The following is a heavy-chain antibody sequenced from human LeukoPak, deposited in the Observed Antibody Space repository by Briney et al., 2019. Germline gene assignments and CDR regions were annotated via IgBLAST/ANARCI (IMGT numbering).Heavy chain of an antibody. J-gene: IGHJ5*02. CDR1: GGSISSYY. Sequence: KASETLSLTCTVSGGSISSYYWSWIRQPPGKGLEWIGYIYYSGSTNYNPSLKSRVTISVDTSKNQFSLKLSSVIAADTAVYYCARVEAAFVVVPAAFWFDPWGQGTLVTVSS. V-gene: IGHV4-59*01. CDR3: ARVEAAFVVVPAAFWFDP. D-gene: IGHD2-2*01. CDR2: IYYSGST.